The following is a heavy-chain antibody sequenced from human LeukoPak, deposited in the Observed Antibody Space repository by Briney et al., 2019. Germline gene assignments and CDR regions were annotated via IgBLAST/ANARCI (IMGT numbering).Heavy chain of an antibody. J-gene: IGHJ3*02. Sequence: PSETLSLTCAVSGGSISSSNWWSWVRQPPGKGLEWIGEIYHSGSTNYNPSLKSRVTISVDKSKNQFSLKLSSVTAADTAVYYCARGRGDDYIGAYDIWGQGTMVTVSS. D-gene: IGHD5-24*01. CDR1: GGSISSSNW. CDR2: IYHSGST. V-gene: IGHV4-4*02. CDR3: ARGRGDDYIGAYDI.